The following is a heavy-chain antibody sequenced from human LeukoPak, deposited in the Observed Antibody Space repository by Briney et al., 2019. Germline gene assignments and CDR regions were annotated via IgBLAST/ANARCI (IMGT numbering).Heavy chain of an antibody. CDR2: IHYSGST. J-gene: IGHJ6*03. CDR3: ARGRRGTIFGVVTSNGYLYYYYYMDV. CDR1: GGSISSYY. D-gene: IGHD3-3*01. Sequence: SETLSLTCTVSGGSISSYYWSWIRQPPGKGLEWIGYIHYSGSTNYNPSLKSRVTISVDTSKNQFSLKLSSVTAADTAVYYCARGRRGTIFGVVTSNGYLYYYYYMDVWGKGTTVTVSS. V-gene: IGHV4-59*01.